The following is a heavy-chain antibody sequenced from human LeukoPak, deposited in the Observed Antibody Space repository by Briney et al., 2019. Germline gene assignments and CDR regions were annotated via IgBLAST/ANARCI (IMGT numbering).Heavy chain of an antibody. CDR3: AKKMDT. CDR1: GFTFSTYS. J-gene: IGHJ4*02. V-gene: IGHV3-48*04. Sequence: PGGSLRLPCAASGFTFSTYSLNWVRQAPGKGLEWVSYISSASNTIYYADSVRGRFTISRDNAKNSLYLQMNSLRAEDTAVYYCAKKMDTWGQGTLVTVSS. CDR2: ISSASNTI. D-gene: IGHD5-24*01.